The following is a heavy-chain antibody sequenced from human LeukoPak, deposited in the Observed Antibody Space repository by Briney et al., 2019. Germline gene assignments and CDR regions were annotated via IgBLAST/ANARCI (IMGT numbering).Heavy chain of an antibody. Sequence: PGGSLRLSCAASGFTFSSYSMNWVRQAPGKGLEWVSSISSSSSYIYYADSVKVRFTTSRDNAKNSLYLQMNSLRAEDTAVYYCARADTMIVVAAAFDIWGQGTMVTVSS. V-gene: IGHV3-21*01. J-gene: IGHJ3*02. CDR1: GFTFSSYS. CDR2: ISSSSSYI. CDR3: ARADTMIVVAAAFDI. D-gene: IGHD3-22*01.